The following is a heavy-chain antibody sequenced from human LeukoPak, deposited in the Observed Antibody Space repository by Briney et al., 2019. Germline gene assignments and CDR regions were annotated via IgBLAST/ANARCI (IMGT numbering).Heavy chain of an antibody. Sequence: SETLSLTCAVSGGSISSGSYYWSWIRQPAGKGLEWIGHIYTSGSTKYNPSLKSRVTISADTSKNQFSLKLSSVTAADTAVYYCARDFVIAATTEYFQYWGQGTLVTVSS. CDR2: IYTSGST. CDR1: GGSISSGSYY. CDR3: ARDFVIAATTEYFQY. J-gene: IGHJ1*01. D-gene: IGHD6-13*01. V-gene: IGHV4-61*09.